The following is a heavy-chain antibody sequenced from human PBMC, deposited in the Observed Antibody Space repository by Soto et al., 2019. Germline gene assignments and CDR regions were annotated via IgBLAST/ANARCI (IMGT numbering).Heavy chain of an antibody. Sequence: EVQLLESGGSVVRPGGSLRLSCAASGFNFDDYGMSWVRQSPGKGLEWVSGINWNGGSTGYADSVKGRFIISRDNAKNSLYLQMNSLRAEDAALYYCARDPDIMITFGGVIPGYFDYWGQGTLVTVSS. CDR3: ARDPDIMITFGGVIPGYFDY. V-gene: IGHV3-20*04. CDR2: INWNGGST. CDR1: GFNFDDYG. J-gene: IGHJ4*02. D-gene: IGHD3-16*02.